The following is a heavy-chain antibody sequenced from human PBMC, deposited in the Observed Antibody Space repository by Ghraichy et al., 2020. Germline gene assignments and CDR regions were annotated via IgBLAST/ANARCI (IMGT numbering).Heavy chain of an antibody. Sequence: GGSLRLSCAASGFTFSSYAMSWVRQAPGKGLEWVSAISCSGGSTYYADSVKGRFTISRDNSKNTLYLQMNSLRAEDTAVYYFAKDTEDIVATIDYWGQGTLVTVSS. V-gene: IGHV3-23*01. J-gene: IGHJ4*02. D-gene: IGHD5-12*01. CDR1: GFTFSSYA. CDR3: AKDTEDIVATIDY. CDR2: ISCSGGST.